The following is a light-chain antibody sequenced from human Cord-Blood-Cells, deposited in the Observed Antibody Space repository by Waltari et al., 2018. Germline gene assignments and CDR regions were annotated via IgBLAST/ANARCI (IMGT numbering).Light chain of an antibody. CDR1: SRDVGGYNY. CDR3: SSYTSSSTWV. V-gene: IGLV2-14*01. J-gene: IGLJ3*02. Sequence: QSALTQPASVSGSPGQSITISCTGTSRDVGGYNYVAWYQQHPGKAPKLMLYDVSNRPSGVSNRFSGSKSGNTASLTISGLQAEDEADYYCSSYTSSSTWVVGGGTKLTVL. CDR2: DVS.